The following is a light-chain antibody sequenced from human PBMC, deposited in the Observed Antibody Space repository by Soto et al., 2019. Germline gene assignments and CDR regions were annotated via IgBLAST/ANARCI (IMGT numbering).Light chain of an antibody. Sequence: EIVMTQSPATLSVAPGERATLSCRASQSVSSNLAWYQQKHGQAPRLLIYGASTRATGIQARFSGSGSGTEFTLTISSLQCEDFAVYYCQQYNNWPPWTFGQGTKVEIK. CDR1: QSVSSN. CDR2: GAS. CDR3: QQYNNWPPWT. J-gene: IGKJ1*01. V-gene: IGKV3-15*01.